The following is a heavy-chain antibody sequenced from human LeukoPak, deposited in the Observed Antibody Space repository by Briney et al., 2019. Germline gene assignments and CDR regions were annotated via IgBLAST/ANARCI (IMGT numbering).Heavy chain of an antibody. CDR1: GGSISSGGYS. J-gene: IGHJ4*02. CDR2: IYHSGST. Sequence: SETLSLTCAVSGGSISSGGYSWSWIRQPPGKGLEWIGYIYHSGSTYYNPSLKSRVTIPVDTSKNQFSLKLSSVTAADTAVYYCARGVSRWFFAAAGTTSYYFDYWGQGTLVTVSS. CDR3: ARGVSRWFFAAAGTTSYYFDY. D-gene: IGHD1-1*01. V-gene: IGHV4-30-2*01.